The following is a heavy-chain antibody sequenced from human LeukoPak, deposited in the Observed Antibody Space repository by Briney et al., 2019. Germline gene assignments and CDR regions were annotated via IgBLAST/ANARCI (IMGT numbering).Heavy chain of an antibody. CDR2: IKQDGSEK. CDR3: ARNGDYDGRGFYYFCDY. V-gene: IGHV3-7*04. Sequence: GGSLRLSCAASGFTFRSYWMSWVRQAPGKGVEWVANIKQDGSEKYYVDSVKGRFTISRDNAKNSLSLQMNSLRAEDTAVYYCARNGDYDGRGFYYFCDYWGRGTLVTVSS. CDR1: GFTFRSYW. D-gene: IGHD3-22*01. J-gene: IGHJ4*02.